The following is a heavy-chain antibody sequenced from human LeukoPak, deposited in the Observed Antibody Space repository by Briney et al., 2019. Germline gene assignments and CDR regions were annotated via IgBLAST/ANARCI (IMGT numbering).Heavy chain of an antibody. CDR2: TNPNSANT. J-gene: IGHJ3*02. CDR1: GYTFISYD. V-gene: IGHV1-8*03. CDR3: ARGKAGDSGGHRTFDI. Sequence: ASVKVSCKASGYTFISYDINWVRQATGRGLEWVGWTNPNSANTGYAQKFQGRVTITRNTSISTAYMELSSLRSEDTAVYYCARGKAGDSGGHRTFDIWGQGTMVTVSS. D-gene: IGHD2-15*01.